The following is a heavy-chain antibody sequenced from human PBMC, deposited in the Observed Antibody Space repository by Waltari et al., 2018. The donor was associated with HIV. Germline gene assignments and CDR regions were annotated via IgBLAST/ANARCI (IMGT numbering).Heavy chain of an antibody. CDR2: IYTYGGT. CDR1: GRSIRGYY. J-gene: IGHJ4*02. D-gene: IGHD4-4*01. CDR3: ARDLKGNSNYDEGLLFDL. V-gene: IGHV4-4*07. Sequence: QVQLQESGPGLAKSSETLSLTCTVSGRSIRGYYWRWLRQPAGRGLEWSGRIYTYGGTNYNPSLKSRVSISIDRSKNQFSLRLDSVIAADTAVYYCARDLKGNSNYDEGLLFDLWGQGLLVSVSS.